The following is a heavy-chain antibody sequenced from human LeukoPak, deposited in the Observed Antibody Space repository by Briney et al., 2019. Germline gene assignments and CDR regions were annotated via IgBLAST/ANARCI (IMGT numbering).Heavy chain of an antibody. CDR3: VKDKGGYYYGSGSYYTD. CDR2: ISSNGGSK. V-gene: IGHV3-64D*06. CDR1: EFTFISYA. J-gene: IGHJ4*02. Sequence: GGSLRLSCSASEFTFISYAMHWVRQAPGKGLEYVSSISSNGGSKYYADSVKGRFTISRDNSKNTLYLQMSSLRTEDTAVYYCVKDKGGYYYGSGSYYTDWGQGTLVTVSS. D-gene: IGHD3-10*01.